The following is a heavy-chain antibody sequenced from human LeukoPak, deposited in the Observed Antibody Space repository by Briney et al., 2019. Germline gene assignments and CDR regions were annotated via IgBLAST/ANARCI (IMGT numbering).Heavy chain of an antibody. D-gene: IGHD4-17*01. J-gene: IGHJ4*02. V-gene: IGHV3-30*03. CDR3: ARGRYYLDS. CDR2: ISAGGSNK. Sequence: GGSLRLSCAASGFTFSSYDMHWVRQAPGKGLEWVAVISAGGSNKYSADSVKGRFTISRDNAKNTLYLQMNSLRAEDTAVYYCARGRYYLDSWGQGTLVTVSS. CDR1: GFTFSSYD.